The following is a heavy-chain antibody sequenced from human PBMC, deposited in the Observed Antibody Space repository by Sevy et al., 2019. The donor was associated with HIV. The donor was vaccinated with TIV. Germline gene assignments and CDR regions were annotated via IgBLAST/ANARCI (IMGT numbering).Heavy chain of an antibody. CDR1: GFSLSTSGMC. CDR2: IDWDDDK. CDR3: ARMYSSSWYTRGWFDP. J-gene: IGHJ5*02. Sequence: SGPTLVNPTQTLTLTCTFSGFSLSTSGMCVSWIRQPPGKALEWLALIDWDDDKYYSTSLKTRLPISKDTSKNQVVLTMTNMDPVDTATYYCARMYSSSWYTRGWFDPWGQGTLVTVSS. V-gene: IGHV2-70*01. D-gene: IGHD6-13*01.